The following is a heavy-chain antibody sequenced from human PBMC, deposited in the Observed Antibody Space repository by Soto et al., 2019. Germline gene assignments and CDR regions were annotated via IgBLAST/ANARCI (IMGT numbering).Heavy chain of an antibody. CDR2: IFSAGST. V-gene: IGHV3-66*01. D-gene: IGHD1-26*01. J-gene: IGHJ4*02. CDR1: GFTVSNNY. Sequence: PGGSLRLSCAASGFTVSNNYMTWVRQAPGKGLDWVSIIFSAGSTYYADSVKGRFTISRDNSKNSLYLQMDSLRDEDTAVYYCARANGTYFPLNWGQGTRVTVSS. CDR3: ARANGTYFPLN.